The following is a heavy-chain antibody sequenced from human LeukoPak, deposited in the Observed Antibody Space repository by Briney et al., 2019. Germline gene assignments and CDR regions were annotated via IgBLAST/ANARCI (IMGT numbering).Heavy chain of an antibody. CDR3: ARFYDSSGYTTHPGDY. Sequence: GGSLRLSCAASGFTFSSYSMNWVRQAPGKGLEWVSSISSSSSYIYYADSVKGRFTISRDNAKSSLYLQMNSLRAEDTAVYYCARFYDSSGYTTHPGDYWGQGTLVTVSS. CDR1: GFTFSSYS. J-gene: IGHJ4*02. D-gene: IGHD3-22*01. V-gene: IGHV3-21*01. CDR2: ISSSSSYI.